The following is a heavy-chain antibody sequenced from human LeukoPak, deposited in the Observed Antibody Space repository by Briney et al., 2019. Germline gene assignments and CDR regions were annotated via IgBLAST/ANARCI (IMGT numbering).Heavy chain of an antibody. Sequence: SETLPLTCTVSGGSISSYYWSWIRQPPGKGLEWIGYIYTSGSTNYNPSLKSRVTISVDTSKNQFSLKLSSVTAADTAVYYCARLRIAARPDWFDPWGQGTLVTVSS. CDR3: ARLRIAARPDWFDP. J-gene: IGHJ5*02. D-gene: IGHD6-6*01. CDR2: IYTSGST. V-gene: IGHV4-4*09. CDR1: GGSISSYY.